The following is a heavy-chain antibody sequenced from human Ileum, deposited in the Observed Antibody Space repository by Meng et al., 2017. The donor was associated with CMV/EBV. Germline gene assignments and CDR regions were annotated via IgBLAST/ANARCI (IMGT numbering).Heavy chain of an antibody. CDR3: AKDSRNWSFDY. J-gene: IGHJ4*02. V-gene: IGHV3-21*01. CDR1: GFTFSSYS. Sequence: GESLKISCAASGFTFSSYSMNWVRQAPGKGLEWVSSISSSSSYIYYADSVKGRFTISRDNAKNSLYLQMNSLRAEDTATYYCAKDSRNWSFDYWGQGALVTVSS. CDR2: ISSSSSYI. D-gene: IGHD1-1*01.